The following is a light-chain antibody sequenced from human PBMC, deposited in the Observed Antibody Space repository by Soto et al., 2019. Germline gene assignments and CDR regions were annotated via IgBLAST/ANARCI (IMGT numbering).Light chain of an antibody. CDR2: DAS. CDR3: QQYNSPPPT. V-gene: IGKV1-5*01. CDR1: QSISSW. Sequence: DIQMTQSPSTLSASVGDRVTITCRASQSISSWLAWYQQKPGKAPKLLIYDASSLESGVPSRFSGSGSGTEFTLTISSLQPEDFATYYCQQYNSPPPTFGPGTKVDIK. J-gene: IGKJ3*01.